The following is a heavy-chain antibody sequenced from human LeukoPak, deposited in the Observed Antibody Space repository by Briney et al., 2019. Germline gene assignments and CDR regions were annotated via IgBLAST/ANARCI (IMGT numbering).Heavy chain of an antibody. V-gene: IGHV3-30*02. D-gene: IGHD2-2*01. J-gene: IGHJ4*02. CDR2: IRYDGSNK. Sequence: PGGSLRLSCAASGFTFSSYGMHWVRQAPGKGLEWVAFIRYDGSNKYYADSVKGRFTISRDNSKNTLYLQMNSLRAEDTAVYYCAKRQYCSSTSCPSNDYSNCGFDYWGQGTLVTVSS. CDR1: GFTFSSYG. CDR3: AKRQYCSSTSCPSNDYSNCGFDY.